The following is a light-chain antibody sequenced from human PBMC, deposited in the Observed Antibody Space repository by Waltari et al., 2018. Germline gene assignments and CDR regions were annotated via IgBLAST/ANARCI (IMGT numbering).Light chain of an antibody. Sequence: EIVMTQSPVTLSVSPGERATLSCRASQSVGTKLAWYQPKPGQAPRLLIYGASTRATGFAARFRGSGSGTEFTLTISSLQSEDFAIYYCQQYNLWPWTFDQGTKVDIK. CDR1: QSVGTK. CDR2: GAS. CDR3: QQYNLWPWT. V-gene: IGKV3-15*01. J-gene: IGKJ1*01.